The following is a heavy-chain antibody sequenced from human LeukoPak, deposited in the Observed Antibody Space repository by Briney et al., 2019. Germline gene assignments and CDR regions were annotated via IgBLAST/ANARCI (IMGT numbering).Heavy chain of an antibody. V-gene: IGHV4-59*01. CDR1: GGSISSYC. CDR2: IYYSGST. Sequence: PSETLSLTCTVSGGSISSYCWSWIRQPPGKGLEWIGYIYYSGSTNYNPSLKSRVTISVDTSKNQFSLKLSSVTAADTAVYYCARENYVWGSYRFFDYWGQGTLVTVSS. J-gene: IGHJ4*02. CDR3: ARENYVWGSYRFFDY. D-gene: IGHD3-16*02.